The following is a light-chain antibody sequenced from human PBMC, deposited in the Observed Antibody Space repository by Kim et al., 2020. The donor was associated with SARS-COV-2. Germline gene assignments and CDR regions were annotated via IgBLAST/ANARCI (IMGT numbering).Light chain of an antibody. CDR1: SSDVGDNND. CDR2: DVS. V-gene: IGLV2-14*04. Sequence: PGQSISMSCTGTSSDVGDNNDVSWYQQHPGKAPKLMIYDVSKRPSEVSNRFSGSKSANTASLTISGLQAEDEADYYCTAYTATTWVFGGGTQLTVL. CDR3: TAYTATTWV. J-gene: IGLJ3*02.